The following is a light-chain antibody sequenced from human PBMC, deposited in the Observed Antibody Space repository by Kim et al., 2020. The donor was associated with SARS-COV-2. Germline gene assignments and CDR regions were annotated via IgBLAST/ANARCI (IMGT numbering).Light chain of an antibody. CDR1: KLGDKY. Sequence: SYELTQPPSVSVSPGQTASITCSGDKLGDKYVFWYQQKPGQSPVLVIYQDTKRPSGTPERFSASNSGNTATLTISGTQATDEADYYCQAWDSGTAVVFGG. V-gene: IGLV3-1*01. J-gene: IGLJ2*01. CDR3: QAWDSGTAVV. CDR2: QDT.